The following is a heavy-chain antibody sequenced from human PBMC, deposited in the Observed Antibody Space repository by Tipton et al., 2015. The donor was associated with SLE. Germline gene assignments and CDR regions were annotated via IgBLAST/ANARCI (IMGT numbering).Heavy chain of an antibody. CDR3: ARSGGSYYMYFNL. CDR2: IYYSGST. D-gene: IGHD1-26*01. Sequence: TLSLTCTVSGGSISSGGHYWSWIRQHPGKGLEWIGYIYYSGSTFYNPSLNSRVTISVDTSKNQFSLKLTSVTAADTAVYYCARSGGSYYMYFNLWGRGTLVTVSS. CDR1: GGSISSGGHY. V-gene: IGHV4-31*03. J-gene: IGHJ2*01.